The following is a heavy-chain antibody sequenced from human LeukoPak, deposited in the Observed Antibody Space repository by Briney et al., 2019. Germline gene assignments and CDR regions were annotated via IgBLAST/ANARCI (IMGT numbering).Heavy chain of an antibody. CDR2: IGSSGSTI. Sequence: KTGGSLRLSCAASGFTFSDYYMSWIRQAPGKGLEWVSYIGSSGSTIYYADSVKGRFTISRDNAKNSLYLQMNSLRAEDTAVYYCARPYSSSWYGFLDYWGQGTLVTVSS. CDR1: GFTFSDYY. V-gene: IGHV3-11*01. D-gene: IGHD6-13*01. CDR3: ARPYSSSWYGFLDY. J-gene: IGHJ4*02.